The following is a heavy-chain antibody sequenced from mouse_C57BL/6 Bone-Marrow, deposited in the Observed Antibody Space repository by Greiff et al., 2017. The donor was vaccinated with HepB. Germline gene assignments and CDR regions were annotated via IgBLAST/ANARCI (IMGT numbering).Heavy chain of an antibody. Sequence: EVQLQQSGAELVRPGASVKLSCTASGFNIKDDYMHWVKQRPEQGLEWIGWIDPENGDTEYASKFQGKATITADTSSNTAYLQLSSLTSADTAVYYSTTITPSWFAHWGHGTLVTVSA. D-gene: IGHD1-1*01. J-gene: IGHJ3*01. CDR1: GFNIKDDY. CDR2: IDPENGDT. V-gene: IGHV14-4*01. CDR3: TTITPSWFAH.